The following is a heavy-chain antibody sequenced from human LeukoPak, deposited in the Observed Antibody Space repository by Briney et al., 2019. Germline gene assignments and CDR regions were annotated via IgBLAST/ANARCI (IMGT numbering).Heavy chain of an antibody. CDR3: ARGYGSGSRGYYFGY. Sequence: SETLSLTCAVYGGSFSGYYWSWIRQPPGKGLEWIGEINHSGSTNYNPSLKSRVTISVDTSKNQFSLKLSSVTAADTAVYYCARGYGSGSRGYYFGYWGQGTLVTVSS. D-gene: IGHD3-10*01. CDR1: GGSFSGYY. V-gene: IGHV4-34*01. CDR2: INHSGST. J-gene: IGHJ4*02.